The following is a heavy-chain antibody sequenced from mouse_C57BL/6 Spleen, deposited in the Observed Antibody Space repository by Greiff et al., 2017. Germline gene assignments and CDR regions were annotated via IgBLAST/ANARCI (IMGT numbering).Heavy chain of an antibody. V-gene: IGHV1-53*01. J-gene: IGHJ2*01. D-gene: IGHD1-1*01. CDR1: GYTFTSYW. CDR3: ARHHYYGSSYDYFDY. Sequence: QVQLQQPGTELVKPGASVKLSCKASGYTFTSYWMHWVKQRPGQGLEWIGNINPSNGGTNYNEKFKSKATLTVDKSPSTAYMQLISLTSEDSAVYYWARHHYYGSSYDYFDYWGQGTTLTVSS. CDR2: INPSNGGT.